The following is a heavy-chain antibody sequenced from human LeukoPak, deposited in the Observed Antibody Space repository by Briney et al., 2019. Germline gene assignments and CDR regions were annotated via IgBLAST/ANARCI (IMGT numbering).Heavy chain of an antibody. J-gene: IGHJ3*02. CDR1: GFTFSNYD. Sequence: GGSLRLSCAASGFTFSNYDMHWVRQGRGKGLEWVSGTDIIGDTYYPGSVKGRFTISRENAKNSLYIEMNSLRVEDTAVYYCARLRRGASQAFDIWGQGTMVTVSS. V-gene: IGHV3-13*01. CDR2: TDIIGDT. D-gene: IGHD6-25*01. CDR3: ARLRRGASQAFDI.